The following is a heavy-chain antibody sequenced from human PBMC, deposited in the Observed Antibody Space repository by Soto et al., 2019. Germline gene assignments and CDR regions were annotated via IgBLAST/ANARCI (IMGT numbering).Heavy chain of an antibody. V-gene: IGHV3-72*01. CDR3: ARLLAYCGGDCHSFAFDI. D-gene: IGHD2-21*02. Sequence: GGSLRLSCAASGFTFSDHFMEWVRQAPGKGLEWVGRIRNKARSYTTDYAASVRGRFTISRDDSKNSLYLQMNSLKAEDTAVYYCARLLAYCGGDCHSFAFDIWGQGTLVTVSS. CDR2: IRNKARSYTT. J-gene: IGHJ3*02. CDR1: GFTFSDHF.